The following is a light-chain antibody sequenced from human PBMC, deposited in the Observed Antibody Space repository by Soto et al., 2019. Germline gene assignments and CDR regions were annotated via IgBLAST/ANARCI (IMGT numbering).Light chain of an antibody. J-gene: IGKJ1*01. CDR2: GAS. CDR3: QQYSTSRKT. Sequence: DIVLTQSPGTLSLSPGERATLSCRASQSVTSSFLAWYQQKPGQAPRLLMYGASTSATGIPDRFSGSGSGTDFTLTISRLEPEDFAVYYCQQYSTSRKTFGQGTKVEIK. V-gene: IGKV3-20*01. CDR1: QSVTSSF.